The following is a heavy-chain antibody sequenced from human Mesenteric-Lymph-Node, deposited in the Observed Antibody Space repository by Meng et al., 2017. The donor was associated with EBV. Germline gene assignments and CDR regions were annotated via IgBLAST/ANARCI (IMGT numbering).Heavy chain of an antibody. Sequence: QGLLVQSGAEVKKPGASLKVSCKASGYTLTDYYMHWVRQGPGQGLEWMGRINPNTGDTNYAQSFQGRVTMTRDTSINTAFMELSRLKSDDTAVYYCARVHLGYDSSWYEFDHWGQGTLVTVSS. CDR2: INPNTGDT. D-gene: IGHD6-13*01. J-gene: IGHJ4*02. V-gene: IGHV1-2*06. CDR1: GYTLTDYY. CDR3: ARVHLGYDSSWYEFDH.